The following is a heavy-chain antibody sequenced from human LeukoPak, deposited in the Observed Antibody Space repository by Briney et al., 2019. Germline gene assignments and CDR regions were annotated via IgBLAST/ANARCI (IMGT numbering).Heavy chain of an antibody. D-gene: IGHD3-10*01. V-gene: IGHV4-4*07. CDR1: GGSISSYY. Sequence: PSETLSLTCTVSGGSISSYYWSWIRQPAGKGLEWIGRIYTSGSTNYNPSLKSRDTMSVDTSKNQFSLKLSSVAAADTAVYYCARESRLLWFGELSGPIDYWGQGTLVTVSS. CDR2: IYTSGST. CDR3: ARESRLLWFGELSGPIDY. J-gene: IGHJ4*02.